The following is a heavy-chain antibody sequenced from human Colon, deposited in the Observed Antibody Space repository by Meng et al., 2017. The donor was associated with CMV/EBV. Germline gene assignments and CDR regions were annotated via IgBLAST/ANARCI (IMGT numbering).Heavy chain of an antibody. Sequence: GESLKISCATSGFTFSKYWMSWVRQVPGKGLEWVANIKQDGGEKYYVDSVKGRFTISRDNAKNSVSLQMNSLRAEDTAVYYCARPARGSTNYYWGQGTLVTVSS. D-gene: IGHD6-13*01. CDR1: GFTFSKYW. V-gene: IGHV3-7*01. CDR2: IKQDGGEK. CDR3: ARPARGSTNYY. J-gene: IGHJ4*02.